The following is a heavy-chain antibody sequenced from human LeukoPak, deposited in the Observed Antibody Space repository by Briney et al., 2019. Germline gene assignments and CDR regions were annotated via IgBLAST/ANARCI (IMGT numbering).Heavy chain of an antibody. CDR3: AKDRVDTAMVFDY. CDR2: ISSDGNNI. V-gene: IGHV3-74*01. Sequence: PGGSLRLSCAASGFTFSNYWMHWVRQVPGKGLVWVSRISSDGNNIQYADSVKGRFTISRDNAKNTLYLQMNSLRVEDTAVYYCAKDRVDTAMVFDYWGQGTLVTVSS. J-gene: IGHJ4*02. D-gene: IGHD5-18*01. CDR1: GFTFSNYW.